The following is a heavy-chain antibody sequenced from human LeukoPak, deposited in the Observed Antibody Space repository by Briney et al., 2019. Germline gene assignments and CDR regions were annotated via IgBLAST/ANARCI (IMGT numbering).Heavy chain of an antibody. CDR1: GFTFSSYA. V-gene: IGHV3-30*14. Sequence: GGSLRLSCAASGFTFSSYAMHWVRQAPGKGLEWVAVISYDGSNNFYADSVKGRFTISRDNSKNTLYLQMNSLRAEDTAVYYCARASPADYYGMDVWGQGTTVTVSS. CDR3: ARASPADYYGMDV. J-gene: IGHJ6*02. D-gene: IGHD6-6*01. CDR2: ISYDGSNN.